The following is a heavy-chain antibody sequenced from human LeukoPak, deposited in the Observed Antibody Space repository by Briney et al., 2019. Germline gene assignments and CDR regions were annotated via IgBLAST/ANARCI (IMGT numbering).Heavy chain of an antibody. CDR1: GVTVSSNS. Sequence: GGSLRLSCTVSGVTVSSNSMSWVRQAPGKGLEWVSFIYSDNTHYSDSAKGRLIISRDNSKNNLYLQMNSLRAEDTAVVYCARRAGAYSHPYDYWGQGTLVTVS. J-gene: IGHJ4*02. V-gene: IGHV3-53*01. D-gene: IGHD4/OR15-4a*01. CDR3: ARRAGAYSHPYDY. CDR2: IYSDNT.